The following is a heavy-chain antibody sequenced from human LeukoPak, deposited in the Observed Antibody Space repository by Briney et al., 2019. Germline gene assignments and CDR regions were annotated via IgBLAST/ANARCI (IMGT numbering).Heavy chain of an antibody. CDR1: GYTFTSYG. V-gene: IGHV1-18*01. D-gene: IGHD6-19*01. J-gene: IGHJ4*02. CDR3: ATGRGIAVAGYKYYFDY. Sequence: GASVKVSCKASGYTFTSYGISWVRQAPGQGLEWMGWISAYNGNTNYAQKLQGRVTMTTDTSTSTAYMELSSLRSEDTAVYYCATGRGIAVAGYKYYFDYWGQGTLVTVSS. CDR2: ISAYNGNT.